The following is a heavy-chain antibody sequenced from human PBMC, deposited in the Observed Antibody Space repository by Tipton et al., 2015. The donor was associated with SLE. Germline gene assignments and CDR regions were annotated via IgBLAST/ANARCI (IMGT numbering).Heavy chain of an antibody. Sequence: TLSLTCAVSGYSISSGYYWGWIRQPPGKGLEWIGSIYHSGSTYYNPSLKSRLTISVDTSKNQFSLKLSSVTAADTAVYYCARDTATVPLEYWGQGTLVTVSS. V-gene: IGHV4-38-2*02. CDR1: GYSISSGYY. CDR2: IYHSGST. CDR3: ARDTATVPLEY. J-gene: IGHJ4*02. D-gene: IGHD5-18*01.